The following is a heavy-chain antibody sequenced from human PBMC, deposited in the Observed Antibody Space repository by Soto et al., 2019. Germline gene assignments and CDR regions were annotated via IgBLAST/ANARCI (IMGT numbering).Heavy chain of an antibody. CDR1: GFSLTTTGVG. D-gene: IGHD2-15*01. J-gene: IGHJ4*02. CDR3: AHRAVLCSGGTCYSHPFDF. Sequence: QITLKESGPTLVKPTQPLTLTCTFSGFSLTTTGVGVGWIRQPPGKALEWLPIIYWDDNKRYSPSLKSRLTITKNTSKNQVVLTMTNMDPVDTATYFCAHRAVLCSGGTCYSHPFDFWGQGTLVTVSS. CDR2: IYWDDNK. V-gene: IGHV2-5*02.